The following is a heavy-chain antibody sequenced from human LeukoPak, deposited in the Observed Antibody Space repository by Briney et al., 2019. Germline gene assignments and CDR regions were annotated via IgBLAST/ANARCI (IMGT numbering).Heavy chain of an antibody. CDR1: GGSISSGGYY. Sequence: SQTLSLTCTVSGGSISSGGYYWSWIRQHPGKGLEWIGYIYYSGSTYYNPSHKSRVTISVDTSKNQFSLKLSSVTAADTAVYYCARVRLGYCSSTSCYAGGPFDYWGQGTLVTVSS. V-gene: IGHV4-31*03. CDR2: IYYSGST. D-gene: IGHD2-2*01. J-gene: IGHJ4*02. CDR3: ARVRLGYCSSTSCYAGGPFDY.